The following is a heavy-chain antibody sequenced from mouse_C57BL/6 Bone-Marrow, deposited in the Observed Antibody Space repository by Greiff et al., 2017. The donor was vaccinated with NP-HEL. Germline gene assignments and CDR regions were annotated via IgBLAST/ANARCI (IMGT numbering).Heavy chain of an antibody. CDR3: AREKRGSGFAY. CDR2: ISDGGSYT. Sequence: EVQVVESGGGLVKPGGSLKLSCAASGFTFSSYAMSWVRQTPEKRLEWVATISDGGSYTYYPDNVKGRFTISRDNAKNNLYLQMSHLKSEDTAMYYCAREKRGSGFAYWGQGTLVTVSA. D-gene: IGHD1-1*02. V-gene: IGHV5-4*01. CDR1: GFTFSSYA. J-gene: IGHJ3*01.